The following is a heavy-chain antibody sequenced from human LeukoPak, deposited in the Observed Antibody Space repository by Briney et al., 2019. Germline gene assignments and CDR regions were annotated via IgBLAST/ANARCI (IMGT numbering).Heavy chain of an antibody. V-gene: IGHV3-21*01. CDR3: ARDPGKDDY. CDR2: ITTSSAYM. Sequence: GGSLRLSCAASGFTFSTYNMNWVRQAPGKGLEWVSSITTSSAYMYYADSVKGRFTISRDNAKNSLYLQMNNLRAEDTGVYYCARDPGKDDYWGQGTLVTVSS. CDR1: GFTFSTYN. J-gene: IGHJ4*02.